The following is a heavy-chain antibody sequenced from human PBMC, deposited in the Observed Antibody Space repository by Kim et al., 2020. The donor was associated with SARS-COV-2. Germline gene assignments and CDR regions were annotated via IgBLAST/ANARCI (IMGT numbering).Heavy chain of an antibody. CDR2: IKGKAAGGTT. J-gene: IGHJ4*02. CDR1: GFTFSNSW. CDR3: TTGRYYGSGSYN. Sequence: GGSLRLSCAASGFTFSNSWMSWVRQAPGKGLEWVGRIKGKAAGGTTDYAAPMKGTVTISRDDSKNTLYLQMHRLKTEDTAVYYCTTGRYYGSGSYNWVQGTLVSVPS. D-gene: IGHD3-10*01. V-gene: IGHV3-15*01.